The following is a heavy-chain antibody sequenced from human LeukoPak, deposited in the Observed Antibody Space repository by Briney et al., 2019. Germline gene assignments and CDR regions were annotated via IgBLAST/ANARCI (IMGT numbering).Heavy chain of an antibody. CDR1: GGTFSSYA. V-gene: IGHV1-69*13. D-gene: IGHD6-19*01. CDR2: IIPIFGTA. CDR3: AKEAVAGGFDY. J-gene: IGHJ4*02. Sequence: SVKVSCKASGGTFSSYAISWERQAPGQGLEWMGGIIPIFGTANYAQKFQGRVTITADESTSTAYMELSSLRSEDTAVYYCAKEAVAGGFDYWGQGTLVTVSS.